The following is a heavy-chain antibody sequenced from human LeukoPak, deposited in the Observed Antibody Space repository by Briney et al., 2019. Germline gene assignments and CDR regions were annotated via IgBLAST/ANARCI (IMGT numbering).Heavy chain of an antibody. J-gene: IGHJ6*02. CDR3: AKAIVVAGKSLYYYGMDV. D-gene: IGHD6-19*01. V-gene: IGHV3-23*01. Sequence: GGPLRLSCAASGFTFSSYAMSWVRQAPGKGLEWVSGISGGGVSTYSADSVKGRFTISRDSSKNTLSLQMNSLRADDTAVYYCAKAIVVAGKSLYYYGMDVWGQGTTVTVSS. CDR1: GFTFSSYA. CDR2: ISGGGVST.